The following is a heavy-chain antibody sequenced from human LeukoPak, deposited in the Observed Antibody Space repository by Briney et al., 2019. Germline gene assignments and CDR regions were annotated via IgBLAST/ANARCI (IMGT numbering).Heavy chain of an antibody. CDR3: ARDGMVRGVIISSWFDP. CDR1: GGSISSSSYY. D-gene: IGHD3-10*01. Sequence: PSETLSLTCTVSGGSISSSSYYWGWIRQPPGKGLEWIGSIYYSGSTYYNPPLKSRVTISVDTSKNQFSLKLSSVTAADTAVYYCARDGMVRGVIISSWFDPWGQGTLVTVSS. CDR2: IYYSGST. J-gene: IGHJ5*02. V-gene: IGHV4-39*07.